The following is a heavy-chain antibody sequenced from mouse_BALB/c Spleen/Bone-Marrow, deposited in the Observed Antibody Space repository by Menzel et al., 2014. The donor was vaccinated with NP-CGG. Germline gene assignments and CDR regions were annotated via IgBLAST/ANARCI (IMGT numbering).Heavy chain of an antibody. J-gene: IGHJ2*01. V-gene: IGHV1-4*01. CDR2: VNPRSGCA. Sequence: VQLQESGAELASPGASVKMSCKASGYTFTDYTIQWVKQRPGQGLEWIGYVNPRSGCANYNQKFKDKATLTADKSSSTAFMQLSSLTSEDSAVYYCARPKGFALDYWGQGTALTVPS. CDR1: GYTFTDYT. CDR3: ARPKGFALDY.